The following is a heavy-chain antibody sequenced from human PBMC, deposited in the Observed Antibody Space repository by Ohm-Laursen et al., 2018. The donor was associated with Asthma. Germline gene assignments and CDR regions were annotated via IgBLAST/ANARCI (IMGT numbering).Heavy chain of an antibody. CDR2: INPSGGST. J-gene: IGHJ6*02. D-gene: IGHD2-15*01. CDR1: GYTFTSYY. V-gene: IGHV1-46*01. CDR3: ARAHSKLRDGMDV. Sequence: ASVKVSCKTSGYTFTSYYMHWVRQAPGQGLEWMGIINPSGGSTSYAQKFQGRVTMTRDTSTSTVYMELSSLRSEDTAVYYCARAHSKLRDGMDVWGQGTTVTVSS.